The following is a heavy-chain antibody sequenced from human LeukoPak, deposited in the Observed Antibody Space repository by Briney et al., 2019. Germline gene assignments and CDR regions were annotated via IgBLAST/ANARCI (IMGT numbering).Heavy chain of an antibody. CDR3: AINPTPTVAAYGMDV. J-gene: IGHJ6*02. D-gene: IGHD6-19*01. CDR1: GFTFSSYA. Sequence: GGSLRLSCAASGFTFSSYAMHWVRQAPGKGLEWVAVISYDGSNKYYADSVKGRFTISRDNAKNSLYLQMNSLRAEDTAVYYCAINPTPTVAAYGMDVWGQGTTVTVSS. V-gene: IGHV3-30*04. CDR2: ISYDGSNK.